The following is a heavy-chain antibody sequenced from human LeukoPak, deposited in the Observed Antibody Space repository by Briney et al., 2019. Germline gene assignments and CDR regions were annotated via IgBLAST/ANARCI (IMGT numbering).Heavy chain of an antibody. Sequence: SETLSLTCTVSGDSISSSNCYWGWIRQPPGKGLEWIGSIYFSGGTYYNPSLKSRVTISVDTSKNQFSLKLSSVTAADTAVYYCARGPPPNVDTAMVVGITLYYFDYWGQGTLVTVSS. D-gene: IGHD5-18*01. CDR3: ARGPPPNVDTAMVVGITLYYFDY. CDR1: GDSISSSNCY. CDR2: IYFSGGT. J-gene: IGHJ4*02. V-gene: IGHV4-39*07.